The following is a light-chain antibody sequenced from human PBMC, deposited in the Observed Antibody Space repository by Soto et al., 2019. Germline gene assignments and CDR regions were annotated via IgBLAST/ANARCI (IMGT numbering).Light chain of an antibody. Sequence: EIVLTQSPGTLSLTLGERATLSCRASQSVSVHLAWYQQKPGQAPRLLIYDASNRATGIPARFSGSGSGTDFTLTISSLEPEDFAVYHCVQRTTWPWTCGQGSKVEIK. CDR1: QSVSVH. V-gene: IGKV3-11*01. CDR2: DAS. CDR3: VQRTTWPWT. J-gene: IGKJ1*01.